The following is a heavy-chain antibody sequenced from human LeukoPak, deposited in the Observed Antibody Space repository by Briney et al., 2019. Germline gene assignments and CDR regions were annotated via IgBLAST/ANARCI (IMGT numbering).Heavy chain of an antibody. CDR3: ARGHYCSSTSCYMRGLNWFDP. J-gene: IGHJ5*02. Sequence: SETLSLTCTVSGGSTTDYFWSWIRQPAGKGLEWIGRIYSSGSTNYNASLKSRVTMSVDTSKNQFSLKLSSVTAADTAVYYCARGHYCSSTSCYMRGLNWFDPWGQGTLVTVSS. D-gene: IGHD2-2*02. V-gene: IGHV4-4*07. CDR2: IYSSGST. CDR1: GGSTTDYF.